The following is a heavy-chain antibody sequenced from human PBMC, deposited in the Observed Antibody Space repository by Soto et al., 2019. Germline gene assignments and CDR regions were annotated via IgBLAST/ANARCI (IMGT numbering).Heavy chain of an antibody. CDR1: GYTFTGYY. J-gene: IGHJ5*02. Sequence: ASVKVSCKASGYTFTGYYMHWVRQAPGQGLEWMGWINPNSGGTNYAQKFQGWVTMTRDTSISTAYMELSRLRSDDTAVYYCARDEAYYDFWPGFDPWGQGPLVTVSS. CDR3: ARDEAYYDFWPGFDP. V-gene: IGHV1-2*04. D-gene: IGHD3-3*01. CDR2: INPNSGGT.